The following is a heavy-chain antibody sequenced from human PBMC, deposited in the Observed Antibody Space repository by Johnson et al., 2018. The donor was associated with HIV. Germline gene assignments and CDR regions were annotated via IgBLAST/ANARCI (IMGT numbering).Heavy chain of an antibody. D-gene: IGHD2-2*01. CDR3: AKDGAMAFDI. V-gene: IGHV3-30*18. J-gene: IGHJ3*02. CDR2: ILSDGSHI. CDR1: GFTVSSNY. Sequence: QVHSVESGGGLVQPGGSLRLSCAASGFTVSSNYMSWFRQAPGKGLEWVSIILSDGSHIYYADSVKGRFTISRDKSKNTLYLQMNSLRAEDTAVYYCAKDGAMAFDIWGQGTLVTVSS.